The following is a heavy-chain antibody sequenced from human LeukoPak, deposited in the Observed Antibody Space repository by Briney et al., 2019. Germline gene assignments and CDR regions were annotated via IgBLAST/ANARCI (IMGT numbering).Heavy chain of an antibody. D-gene: IGHD1-26*01. J-gene: IGHJ4*02. CDR2: INWNGCST. V-gene: IGHV3-20*04. Sequence: GGSLRLSCAASGFTFDDYGMSWVRHAPGKGLEWVSGINWNGCSTVYADSVKGRFTISRDNAKNSLYLQMNSLRAEDTAVYYCARSRRSGSYYVFPYWGQGTMLSVFS. CDR3: ARSRRSGSYYVFPY. CDR1: GFTFDDYG.